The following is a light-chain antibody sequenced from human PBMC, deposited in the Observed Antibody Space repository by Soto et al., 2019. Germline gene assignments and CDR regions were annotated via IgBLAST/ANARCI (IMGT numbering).Light chain of an antibody. CDR2: AVS. V-gene: IGKV1-9*01. Sequence: IQLTQSPSSLSASVGDRVTITCRASQGISSYLAWYQQKPGKAPKLLIYAVSTLQSGVPSRFSGSGSGTEFTLTISSLQSEDFVVYYCQQYNRWPPITFGQGTRLEIK. J-gene: IGKJ5*01. CDR3: QQYNRWPPIT. CDR1: QGISSY.